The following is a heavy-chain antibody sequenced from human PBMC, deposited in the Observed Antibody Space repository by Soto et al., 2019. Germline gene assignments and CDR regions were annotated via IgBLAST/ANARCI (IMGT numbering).Heavy chain of an antibody. J-gene: IGHJ4*02. D-gene: IGHD3-22*01. Sequence: PGGSLRLSCSASGFTFSSYAMHWVRQAPGKGLEYVSAISSNGGSTYYADSVKGRFTISRDNSKNTLYLQMSSLRVEDTAVYYCVKDPSDSSGYYSTPYFDYWGQGTLVTVSS. CDR1: GFTFSSYA. CDR2: ISSNGGST. CDR3: VKDPSDSSGYYSTPYFDY. V-gene: IGHV3-64D*06.